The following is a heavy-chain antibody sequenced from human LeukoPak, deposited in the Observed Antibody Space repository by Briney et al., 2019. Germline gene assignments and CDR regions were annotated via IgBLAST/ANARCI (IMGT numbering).Heavy chain of an antibody. Sequence: NPGGSLRLSCAASGFTFSSYAMSWVRQAPGKGLEWVSSISSTSTYIYHADSVKGRFTISRDNAKNSLYLQMNSLRAEDTAVFYCARVGYCSGASCFNGMDVWGQGTTVTVSS. CDR3: ARVGYCSGASCFNGMDV. J-gene: IGHJ6*02. V-gene: IGHV3-21*01. CDR1: GFTFSSYA. D-gene: IGHD2-15*01. CDR2: ISSTSTYI.